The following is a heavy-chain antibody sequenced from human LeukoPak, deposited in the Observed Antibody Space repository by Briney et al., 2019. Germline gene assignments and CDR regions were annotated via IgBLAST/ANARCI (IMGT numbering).Heavy chain of an antibody. J-gene: IGHJ5*02. CDR2: INHSGST. CDR3: ARGLRYGYGPNWFDP. V-gene: IGHV4-34*01. Sequence: PSETLSLTCAVYGGSFSGYYWSWIRQPPGKGLEWIGEINHSGSTNYNPSLKSRVTISVDTSKNQFSLKLSSVTAADTAVYYCARGLRYGYGPNWFDPWGQGTLVTVSS. D-gene: IGHD5-18*01. CDR1: GGSFSGYY.